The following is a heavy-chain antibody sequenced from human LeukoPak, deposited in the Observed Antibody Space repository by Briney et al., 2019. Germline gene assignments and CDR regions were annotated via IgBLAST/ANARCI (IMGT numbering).Heavy chain of an antibody. Sequence: ASVKVSCKASGGTFSSYTISWVRQAPGKGLEWMGRIIPILGIANYAQKFQGRVTITADKSTSTAYMELSSLRSEDTAVYYCARSRTSGWYPLFDYWGQGTLVTVSS. CDR3: ARSRTSGWYPLFDY. D-gene: IGHD6-19*01. V-gene: IGHV1-69*02. CDR1: GGTFSSYT. CDR2: IIPILGIA. J-gene: IGHJ4*02.